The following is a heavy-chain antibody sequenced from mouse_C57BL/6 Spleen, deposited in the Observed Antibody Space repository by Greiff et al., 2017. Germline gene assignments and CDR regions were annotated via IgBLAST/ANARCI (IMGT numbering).Heavy chain of an antibody. CDR2: IYPGDGDT. V-gene: IGHV1-82*01. CDR3: ARCYYGSSSYYVDY. Sequence: QVQLQQSGPELVKPGASVKISCKASGYAFSSSWMNWVKQRPGKGLEWIGRIYPGDGDTNYNGKFKGKATLTADKSSSTAYMQLSSLTSEDSAVYFCARCYYGSSSYYVDYWGQGTTLTVSS. D-gene: IGHD1-1*01. J-gene: IGHJ2*01. CDR1: GYAFSSSW.